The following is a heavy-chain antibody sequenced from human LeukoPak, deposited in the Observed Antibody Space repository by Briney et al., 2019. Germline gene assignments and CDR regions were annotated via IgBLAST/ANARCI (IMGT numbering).Heavy chain of an antibody. V-gene: IGHV4-4*07. CDR3: AREWGDFWSGYYGPRGWFDP. D-gene: IGHD3-3*01. CDR1: GGSISSYY. Sequence: SETLSLTCTVSGGSISSYYWSWIRQPAGKGLEWLGRIYTSGSTNYNPSLKSRVTMSVDTSKNQFSLKLSSVTAADTAVYYCAREWGDFWSGYYGPRGWFDPWGQGTLVTVSS. CDR2: IYTSGST. J-gene: IGHJ5*02.